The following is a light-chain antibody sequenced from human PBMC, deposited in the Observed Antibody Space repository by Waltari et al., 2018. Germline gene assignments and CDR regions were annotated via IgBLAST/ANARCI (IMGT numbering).Light chain of an antibody. V-gene: IGLV2-23*02. CDR3: CSYVGGGTLV. CDR1: SNDVGGYNF. J-gene: IGLJ2*01. Sequence: QSALTQPASVSGSPGQSITISCVGTSNDVGGYNFVSWYQQHPGKVPKLMIYDFSKRPSGISYRFSGSKSGNTASLTISGLQAEDEADYYCCSYVGGGTLVFGGGTSVTVL. CDR2: DFS.